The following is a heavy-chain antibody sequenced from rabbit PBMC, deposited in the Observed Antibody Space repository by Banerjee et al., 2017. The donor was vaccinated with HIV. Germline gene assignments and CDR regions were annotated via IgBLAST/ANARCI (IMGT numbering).Heavy chain of an antibody. CDR3: ARDLTGVIGWNFNL. Sequence: QEQLEESGGDLVKPEGSLTLTCTASGFSFSNGYVMCWVRQAPGKGLEWIACIDAGSSGITYYASWAKGRFTISKTSSTTVTLQMTSLTAADTATYFCARDLTGVIGWNFNLWGPGTLVTVS. J-gene: IGHJ4*01. V-gene: IGHV1S45*01. D-gene: IGHD1-1*01. CDR1: GFSFSNGYV. CDR2: IDAGSSGIT.